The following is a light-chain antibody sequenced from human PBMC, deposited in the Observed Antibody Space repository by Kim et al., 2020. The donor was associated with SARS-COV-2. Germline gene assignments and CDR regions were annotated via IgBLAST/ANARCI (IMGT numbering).Light chain of an antibody. CDR2: GAA. V-gene: IGKV3D-15*01. CDR1: HRATTN. CDR3: QEYNNWPTLS. J-gene: IGKJ4*01. Sequence: PGEGAALSCRPRHRATTNLAWYQQKTGQAPSLLIFGAAIRARGIPARFSGSGSGTDFTLTISSLQSEDSAVYYCQEYNNWPTLSFGGGTKVDIK.